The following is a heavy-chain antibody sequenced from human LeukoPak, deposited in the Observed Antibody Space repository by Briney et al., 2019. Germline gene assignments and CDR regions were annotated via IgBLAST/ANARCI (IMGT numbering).Heavy chain of an antibody. J-gene: IGHJ4*02. CDR1: GFTFSSYG. V-gene: IGHV3-30*18. CDR3: AKDQDGYYFDY. Sequence: GGSLRLSCAASGFTFSSYGMHWVRQAPGKGLEWVAVISYDGSNKYYADSVKGRFTISRDNSKNTLYLQMNSLRAEDTAVYYCAKDQDGYYFDYRGQGTLVTVSS. CDR2: ISYDGSNK.